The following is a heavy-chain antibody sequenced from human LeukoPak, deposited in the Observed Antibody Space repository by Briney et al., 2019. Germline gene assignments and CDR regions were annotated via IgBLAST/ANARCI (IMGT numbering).Heavy chain of an antibody. Sequence: TGGSQRLSCAASGFTFDDYAMHWVRQAPGKGLEWVSGISWNSGSIGYADSVKGRFTISRDNAKNSLYLQMNSLRAEDTALYYCAKDSGGFSNAFDIWGQGTMVTVSS. CDR1: GFTFDDYA. CDR2: ISWNSGSI. V-gene: IGHV3-9*01. J-gene: IGHJ3*02. D-gene: IGHD4-23*01. CDR3: AKDSGGFSNAFDI.